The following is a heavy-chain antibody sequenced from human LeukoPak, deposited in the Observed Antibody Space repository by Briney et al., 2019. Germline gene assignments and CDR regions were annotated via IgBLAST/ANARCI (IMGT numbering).Heavy chain of an antibody. J-gene: IGHJ3*02. Sequence: GGSVRLSCAASGFTFSRYWMHWIRQAPGKGLVWVSRVSGDGRTTPYADSVRGRFTISRDNARNTMYLLMNSLRPEDTAVYYCARVSYYYDSSTYAFDIWGQGKTVSVSS. CDR3: ARVSYYYDSSTYAFDI. V-gene: IGHV3-74*01. D-gene: IGHD3-22*01. CDR2: VSGDGRTT. CDR1: GFTFSRYW.